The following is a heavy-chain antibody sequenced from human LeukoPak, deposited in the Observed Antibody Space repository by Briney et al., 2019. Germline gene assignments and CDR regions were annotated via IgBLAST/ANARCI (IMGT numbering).Heavy chain of an antibody. V-gene: IGHV3-23*01. Sequence: GGSLRLSCAVSGITLSQYGMSWVRQATGKGLEWVAGISDSGGRTKYADSVKGRFTISRDNSKNTLYLQMNSLRAEDTAVYFCAKRGVVIRVILVGFHKEAYYFDSWGQGALVTVSS. CDR3: AKRGVVIRVILVGFHKEAYYFDS. J-gene: IGHJ4*02. CDR2: ISDSGGRT. CDR1: GITLSQYG. D-gene: IGHD3-22*01.